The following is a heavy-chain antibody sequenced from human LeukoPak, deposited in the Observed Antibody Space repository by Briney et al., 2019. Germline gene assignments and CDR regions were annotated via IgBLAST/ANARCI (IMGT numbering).Heavy chain of an antibody. CDR1: GFTFSSYA. Sequence: PGGSLRLSCAASGFTFSSYAMSWVRQAPGKGLEWVSAISGSGGSTYYADSVKGRFTISRDNSKNTLYLQMNSLRAEDTAVYYCVKSGYSSSWYIAAYYYGMDVWGQGTTVTVSS. J-gene: IGHJ6*02. V-gene: IGHV3-23*01. CDR3: VKSGYSSSWYIAAYYYGMDV. CDR2: ISGSGGST. D-gene: IGHD6-13*01.